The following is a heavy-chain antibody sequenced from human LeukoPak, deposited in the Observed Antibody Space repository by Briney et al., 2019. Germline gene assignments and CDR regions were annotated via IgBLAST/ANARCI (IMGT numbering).Heavy chain of an antibody. J-gene: IGHJ4*02. CDR3: ARDRGSSGWNDY. CDR2: IKGDGSEK. Sequence: GGSLRLSCAASGFTLSGYFMSWVRQAPGEGLEWVASIKGDGSEKYYVDSVKGRFTISRDNAKNSLYLQMNSLRAEDTAVYYCARDRGSSGWNDYWGQGTLVTVSS. CDR1: GFTLSGYF. V-gene: IGHV3-7*03. D-gene: IGHD6-19*01.